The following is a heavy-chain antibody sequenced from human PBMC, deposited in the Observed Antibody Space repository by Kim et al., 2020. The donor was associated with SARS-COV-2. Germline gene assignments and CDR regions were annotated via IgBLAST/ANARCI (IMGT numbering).Heavy chain of an antibody. V-gene: IGHV3-21*01. CDR3: AVMPNGSVSSIQSDY. CDR2: ISSSSSYI. Sequence: GGSLRLSCAASGFTFSSYSMNWVRQAPGKGLEWVSSISSSSSYIYYADSVKGRFTISRDNAKNPLYLQMNSLRAEDTAVYYCAVMPNGSVSSIQSDYWGQGTLVTVSS. J-gene: IGHJ4*02. CDR1: GFTFSSYS. D-gene: IGHD6-13*01.